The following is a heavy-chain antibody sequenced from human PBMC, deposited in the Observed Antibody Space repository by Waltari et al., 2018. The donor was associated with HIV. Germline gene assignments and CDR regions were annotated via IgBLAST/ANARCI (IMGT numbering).Heavy chain of an antibody. CDR1: GLTFSHHC. D-gene: IGHD3-3*01. Sequence: VQLVESGGELFQPGGSVRLSCAVAGLTFSHHCMEWVRRAPGKGLDCDARYSNKAASYTPYYAASVRGRFMISRDDSKSAVFLQINSLKTEGTAVYDCSRGFGFWGPGTLVTVSS. CDR2: YSNKAASYTP. J-gene: IGHJ4*02. CDR3: SRGFGF. V-gene: IGHV3-72*01.